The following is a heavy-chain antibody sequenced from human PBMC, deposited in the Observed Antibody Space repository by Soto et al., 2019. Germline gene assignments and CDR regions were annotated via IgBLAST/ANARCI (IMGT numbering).Heavy chain of an antibody. J-gene: IGHJ6*02. CDR2: ITGSGENT. V-gene: IGHV3-23*01. CDR3: AKGHNISTDYYYGIDV. Sequence: PWGSLRLSCVASGFTFSSYCMSSVRHTPWKGLEWVSGITGSGENTFYADSVEGRFSISRDNAKNTLYLQLNSLRAEDTAIYYCAKGHNISTDYYYGIDVWGQGTTVTVSS. CDR1: GFTFSSYC. D-gene: IGHD4-17*01.